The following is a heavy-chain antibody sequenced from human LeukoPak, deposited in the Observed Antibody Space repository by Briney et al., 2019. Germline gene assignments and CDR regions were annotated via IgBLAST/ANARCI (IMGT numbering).Heavy chain of an antibody. CDR2: IDPNGKTS. CDR1: GFTFSTCV. Sequence: GGSLRLSCAASGFTFSTCVMLWVRQAPGMGLEYVSSIDPNGKTSYYANSVKGRFTISRDNSNNMLYLQMGSLTTEDMAVYYCAAQTALTGAYDPWGQGTLVTVSS. D-gene: IGHD1-20*01. J-gene: IGHJ5*02. V-gene: IGHV3-64*01. CDR3: AAQTALTGAYDP.